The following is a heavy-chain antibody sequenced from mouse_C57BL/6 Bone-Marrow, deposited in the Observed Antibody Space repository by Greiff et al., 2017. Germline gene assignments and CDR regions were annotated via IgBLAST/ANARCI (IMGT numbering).Heavy chain of an antibody. CDR1: GYSFTGYY. CDR3: ARSPTVVDWYFDV. J-gene: IGHJ1*03. Sequence: VQLQQSGPELVKPGASVKISCKASGYSFTGYYMNWVKQSPEQSLEWIGEINPSTGGTTYNQKFKAKATLTVDKSSSTAYMQLKSLTSEDSAVYYCARSPTVVDWYFDVWGTGTTVTVSS. V-gene: IGHV1-42*01. CDR2: INPSTGGT. D-gene: IGHD1-1*01.